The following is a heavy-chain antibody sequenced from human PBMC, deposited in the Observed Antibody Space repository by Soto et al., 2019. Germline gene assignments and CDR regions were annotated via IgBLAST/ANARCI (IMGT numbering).Heavy chain of an antibody. CDR1: GFTFSSYA. V-gene: IGHV3-30-3*01. J-gene: IGHJ5*02. Sequence: QVQLVESGGGVVQPGRSLRLSCAASGFTFSSYAIHWVRQAPGKGLEWVSVISYDGSNKYYADSVKGRFTISRDNSKNTLYLQMNSLRAEDTAVYYCARDWQYSSSWLNGFDPWGQGTLVTVSS. D-gene: IGHD6-13*01. CDR2: ISYDGSNK. CDR3: ARDWQYSSSWLNGFDP.